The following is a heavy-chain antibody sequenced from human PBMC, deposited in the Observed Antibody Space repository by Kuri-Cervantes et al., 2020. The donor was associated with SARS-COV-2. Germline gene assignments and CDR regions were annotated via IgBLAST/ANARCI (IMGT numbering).Heavy chain of an antibody. Sequence: SGPTLVKPTQTLTLTCTFSGFSLTTSGVGVGWIRQPPGKALEWLALIYWDDDKHFSPSLRSRLTITKGTSKNQVVLTMTNMDPVDTATYYCAQIGSCSGGSCFYSKGHLDYGGQGTRVTVSS. CDR1: GFSLTTSGVG. CDR3: AQIGSCSGGSCFYSKGHLDY. V-gene: IGHV2-5*02. D-gene: IGHD2-15*01. CDR2: IYWDDDK. J-gene: IGHJ4*02.